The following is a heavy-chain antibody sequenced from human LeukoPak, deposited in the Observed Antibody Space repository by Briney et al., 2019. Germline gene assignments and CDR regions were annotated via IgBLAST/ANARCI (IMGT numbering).Heavy chain of an antibody. J-gene: IGHJ5*02. Sequence: SQTLSLTCVVSGDSVSSKNGAWNWIRQSPSRGLEWLGRTYYRSKWYNDYAESMEGRMTISQDTSKNQYSLHLNSVTPDDTAVYYCARVTVVTEDNWFDPWGQGTLVTVSS. CDR2: TYYRSKWYN. CDR3: ARVTVVTEDNWFDP. CDR1: GDSVSSKNGA. D-gene: IGHD4-23*01. V-gene: IGHV6-1*01.